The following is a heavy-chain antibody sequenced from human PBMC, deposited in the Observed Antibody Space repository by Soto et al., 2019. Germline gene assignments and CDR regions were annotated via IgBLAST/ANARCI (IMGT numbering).Heavy chain of an antibody. CDR1: EYNFSTYW. CDR2: IYPGDSDT. J-gene: IGHJ6*02. D-gene: IGHD3-9*01. Sequence: GESLKISCKGSEYNFSTYWIAWVRQMPGKGLEWMGIIYPGDSDTRYSPSFQGQVTISADKSISTAYLQWSSLKASDTAMYYCARLGGDYDILTGYIYYYYGMDVWGQGTTVTVS. CDR3: ARLGGDYDILTGYIYYYYGMDV. V-gene: IGHV5-51*01.